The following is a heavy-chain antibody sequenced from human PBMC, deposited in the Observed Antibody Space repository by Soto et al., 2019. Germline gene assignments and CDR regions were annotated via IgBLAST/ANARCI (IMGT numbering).Heavy chain of an antibody. CDR1: GFTFSSYW. CDR2: IKQDGSEK. CDR3: ARDQRYNFWSGYYTDWFDP. Sequence: GGSLRLSCAASGFTFSSYWMSWVRQAPGKGLEWVANIKQDGSEKYYVDSVKGRFTISRDNAKNSLYLQMNSLRAEDTAVYYCARDQRYNFWSGYYTDWFDPWGQGTLVTVSS. J-gene: IGHJ5*02. V-gene: IGHV3-7*01. D-gene: IGHD3-3*01.